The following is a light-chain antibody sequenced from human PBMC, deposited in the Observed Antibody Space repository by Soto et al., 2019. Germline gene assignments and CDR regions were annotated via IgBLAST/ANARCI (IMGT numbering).Light chain of an antibody. Sequence: EIVLTQAPTPLSFSLGERATLSCRASQTVSKYLAWYQQKPGQAPRLLIYDTSNRATGIPARFSGSGSGTDFTLTISGLQPEDFAVYYCQQRSNWPFTFGPGTTVDFK. CDR1: QTVSKY. J-gene: IGKJ3*01. V-gene: IGKV3-11*01. CDR3: QQRSNWPFT. CDR2: DTS.